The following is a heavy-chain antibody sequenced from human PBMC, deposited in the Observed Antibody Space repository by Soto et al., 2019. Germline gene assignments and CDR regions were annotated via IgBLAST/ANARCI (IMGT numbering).Heavy chain of an antibody. CDR1: GFTFSNSW. V-gene: IGHV3-7*03. J-gene: IGHJ5*02. CDR3: ATDVWGPET. Sequence: EVRLVESGGTLVQPGGSLRLSCAASGFTFSNSWMTWVRQAPGKGLECLANIHSHGSEMHYAASVEGRFTISRDNAKNLLYLEMSSLKADDTAICYCATDVWGPETWGQGTLVTVSS. CDR2: IHSHGSEM. D-gene: IGHD3-16*01.